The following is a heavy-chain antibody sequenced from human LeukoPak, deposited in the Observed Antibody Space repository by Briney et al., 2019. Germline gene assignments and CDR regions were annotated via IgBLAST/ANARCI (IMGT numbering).Heavy chain of an antibody. CDR1: GFTFSSYS. V-gene: IGHV3-21*01. D-gene: IGHD6-19*01. J-gene: IGHJ4*02. CDR3: ARVADTHYFDY. Sequence: GGSLRLSCAASGFTFSSYSMNWVRQAPGKGLEWVSSISSSSSYIYYADSVKGRFTISRDNAKNSLYLQMNSLRAEDTAVYYCARVADTHYFDYWGQGTLVTVSS. CDR2: ISSSSSYI.